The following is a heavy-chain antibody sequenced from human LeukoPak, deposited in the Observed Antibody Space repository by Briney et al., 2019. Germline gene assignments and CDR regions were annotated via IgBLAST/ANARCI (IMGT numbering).Heavy chain of an antibody. V-gene: IGHV4-38-2*02. J-gene: IGHJ4*02. Sequence: SETLSLTCTVSGYSISSGYYWGWIRQPPGKGLEGIGNIYHSESTYYNPSLKSRVAISVDTSKNQISLKLSSVTAADTAVYYCARRTTYFGWRPSESPSCFDYWGQGTLVTVSS. D-gene: IGHD3-9*01. CDR3: ARRTTYFGWRPSESPSCFDY. CDR1: GYSISSGYY. CDR2: IYHSEST.